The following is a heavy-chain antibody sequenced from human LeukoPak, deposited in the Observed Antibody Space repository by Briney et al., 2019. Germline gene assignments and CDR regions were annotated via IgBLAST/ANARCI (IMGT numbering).Heavy chain of an antibody. V-gene: IGHV3-15*01. D-gene: IGHD3-10*01. CDR2: IKSKTDGGTT. CDR3: TTGITMVRGVIHLIDY. Sequence: PGGSLRLSCAASGFTFSNAWMSWVRQAPGKGLEWVGRIKSKTDGGTTDYAAPVKGRFTISRDDSKNTLYLQMISLKTEDTAVYYCTTGITMVRGVIHLIDYWGQGTLVTVSS. J-gene: IGHJ4*02. CDR1: GFTFSNAW.